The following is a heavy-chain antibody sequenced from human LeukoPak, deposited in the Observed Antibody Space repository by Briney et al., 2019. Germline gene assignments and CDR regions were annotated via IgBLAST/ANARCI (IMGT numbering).Heavy chain of an antibody. J-gene: IGHJ5*02. CDR1: GGSISSYY. CDR2: IYTSGST. CDR3: ARDPAHPVVTANWFDP. V-gene: IGHV4-4*07. D-gene: IGHD2-21*02. Sequence: SETLSLTCTVSGGSISSYYWSLIRQPAGKGLEWIGRIYTSGSTNYNPSLKSRVTMSVDTSKNQFSLKLSSVTAADTAVYYCARDPAHPVVTANWFDPWGQGTLVTVSS.